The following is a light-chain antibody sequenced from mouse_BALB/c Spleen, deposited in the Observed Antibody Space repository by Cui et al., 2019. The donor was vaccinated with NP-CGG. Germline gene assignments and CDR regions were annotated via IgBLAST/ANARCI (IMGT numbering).Light chain of an antibody. J-gene: IGLJ1*01. CDR3: ALWYSNHWV. CDR2: GTN. V-gene: IGLV1*01. CDR1: TGAVTTSNY. Sequence: QAVVLKESPLTTSPGETVTLTCRSSTGAVTTSNYANWVQEKPDHLFTGLIGGTNNRTPGVPARFSGSLIGDKAALTITGAQTEDEATYFCALWYSNHWVFGGGTKVTVL.